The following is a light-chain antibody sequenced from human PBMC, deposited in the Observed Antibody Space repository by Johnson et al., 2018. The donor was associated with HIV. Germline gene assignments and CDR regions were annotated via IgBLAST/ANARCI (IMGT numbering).Light chain of an antibody. CDR3: GTWDDSLNTGAV. J-gene: IGLJ1*01. CDR2: ENN. CDR1: SSNIGNNY. V-gene: IGLV1-51*02. Sequence: QSVLTQPPSVSAAPGQKVTISCSGSSSNIGNNYVSWYQQLPGTAPKLLIYENNKRPSGIPNRFSGSKSGTSATLGITGLQTGDEADYDCGTWDDSLNTGAVFGPGTKVTVL.